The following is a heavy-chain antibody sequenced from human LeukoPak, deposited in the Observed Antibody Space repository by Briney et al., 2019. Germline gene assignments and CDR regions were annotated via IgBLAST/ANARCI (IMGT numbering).Heavy chain of an antibody. Sequence: PGGSLRLSCAASGFTFSSYAMHWVRQAPGKGLEWVAVISYDGSNNYYADSVKGRFTISRDNSKNTLYLQMNSLRAEDTAVYYCARDTGDSSGYLAFDIWGQGTMVTVSS. CDR2: ISYDGSNN. V-gene: IGHV3-30*14. J-gene: IGHJ3*02. CDR3: ARDTGDSSGYLAFDI. CDR1: GFTFSSYA. D-gene: IGHD3-22*01.